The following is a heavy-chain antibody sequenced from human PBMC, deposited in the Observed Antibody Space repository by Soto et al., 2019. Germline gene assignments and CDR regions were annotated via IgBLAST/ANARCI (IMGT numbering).Heavy chain of an antibody. J-gene: IGHJ6*02. Sequence: SVKVSCKASGGTFSSYAISLVRQAPGQGLEWMGGIIPIFGTANYAQKFQGRVTITADKSTSTAYMELSSLRSEDTAVYYCARNRRDIVVVVAARSPSGYYYYGMDVWGQGTTVTVSS. V-gene: IGHV1-69*06. CDR3: ARNRRDIVVVVAARSPSGYYYYGMDV. CDR1: GGTFSSYA. D-gene: IGHD2-15*01. CDR2: IIPIFGTA.